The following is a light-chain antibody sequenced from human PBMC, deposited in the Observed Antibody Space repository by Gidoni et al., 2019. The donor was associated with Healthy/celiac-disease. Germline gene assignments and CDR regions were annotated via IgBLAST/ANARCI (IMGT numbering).Light chain of an antibody. CDR2: CAS. CDR1: QSVSSN. CDR3: QQYNNWPPYT. V-gene: IGKV3-15*01. J-gene: IGKJ2*01. Sequence: EIMMPQSPATLSVSPGERATLSCRASQSVSSNLAWYQQKPGQAPRLLIYCASTRATGIPARFRGSGSGTEFTLTISSLQSEDFAVYYCQQYNNWPPYTFGQGTKLEIK.